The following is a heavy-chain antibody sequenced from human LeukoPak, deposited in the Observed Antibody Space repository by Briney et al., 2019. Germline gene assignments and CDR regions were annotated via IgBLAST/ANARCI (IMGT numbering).Heavy chain of an antibody. CDR3: ASVPPAKYYYDSSGFPQAFDI. D-gene: IGHD3-22*01. Sequence: PGGSLRLSCAASGFTFSSYSMNWVRQAPGKGLEWVLSISSSSSYIYYADSVKGRFTISRDNAKNSLYLQMNSLRAEDTAVYYCASVPPAKYYYDSSGFPQAFDIWGQGTMVTVSS. J-gene: IGHJ3*02. CDR1: GFTFSSYS. V-gene: IGHV3-21*01. CDR2: ISSSSSYI.